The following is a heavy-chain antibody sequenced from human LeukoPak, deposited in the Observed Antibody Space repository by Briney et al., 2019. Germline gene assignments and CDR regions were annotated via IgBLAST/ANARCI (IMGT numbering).Heavy chain of an antibody. J-gene: IGHJ6*03. CDR2: ISWDGGST. Sequence: TGGSLRLSCAASGFTFDDYTTHWVRQAPGKGLEWVSLISWDGGSTYYADSVKGRFTISRDNSKNSLYLQMNSLRTEDTALYYCAKGPYYYYYMDVWGKGTTVTVSS. V-gene: IGHV3-43*01. CDR3: AKGPYYYYYMDV. CDR1: GFTFDDYT.